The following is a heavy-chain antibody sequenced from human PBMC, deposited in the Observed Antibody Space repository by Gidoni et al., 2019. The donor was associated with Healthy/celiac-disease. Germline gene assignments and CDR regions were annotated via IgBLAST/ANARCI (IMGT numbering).Heavy chain of an antibody. Sequence: QVHLQESGPGLVKPSQTLSLTCTVSVGSISSGSYYWSWIRQPAGKGLEWIGRIYTRGSTNYNPYLKSRVTISVETAKTQFSLKLSSVTAADTAVYYCERDVGSTTFGIWFDPWGQGTLVTVSS. D-gene: IGHD1-1*01. CDR2: IYTRGST. CDR3: ERDVGSTTFGIWFDP. V-gene: IGHV4-61*02. CDR1: VGSISSGSYY. J-gene: IGHJ5*02.